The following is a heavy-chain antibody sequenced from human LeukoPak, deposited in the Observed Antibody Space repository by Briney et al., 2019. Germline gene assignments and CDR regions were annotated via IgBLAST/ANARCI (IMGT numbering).Heavy chain of an antibody. Sequence: GGSLRLSCAASGFTFSSYAMHWVRQAPGKGLEWVAVISYDGSNKYYADSVKGRFTISRDNSKNTLYLQMNSLRAEDTAVYYCASEAMTRNFDCWGQGTLVTVSS. CDR3: ASEAMTRNFDC. CDR1: GFTFSSYA. V-gene: IGHV3-30-3*01. J-gene: IGHJ4*02. D-gene: IGHD2-2*01. CDR2: ISYDGSNK.